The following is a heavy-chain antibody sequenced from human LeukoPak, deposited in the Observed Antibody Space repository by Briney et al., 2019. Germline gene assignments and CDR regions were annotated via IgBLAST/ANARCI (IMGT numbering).Heavy chain of an antibody. CDR1: GYTFTDYY. CDR3: ARGITIDYYMDV. CDR2: INSKSGGT. V-gene: IGHV1-2*02. J-gene: IGHJ6*03. Sequence: ASVKVSCKASGYTFTDYYMHWVRQAPGQGLEWMGWINSKSGGTNYAQKFQGRVTMTRDTSISTAYMELSRLRSDDTAVYYCARGITIDYYMDVWGKGTTVTISS. D-gene: IGHD3-10*01.